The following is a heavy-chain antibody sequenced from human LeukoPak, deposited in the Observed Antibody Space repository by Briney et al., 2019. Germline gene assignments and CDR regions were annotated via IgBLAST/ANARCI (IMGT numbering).Heavy chain of an antibody. CDR3: ARISAGRYGMDV. D-gene: IGHD6-6*01. V-gene: IGHV4-31*03. CDR2: VYYTGST. Sequence: SETLSLTCTVSGGSVTSCGYYWSWIRQHPEKGLEWIGYVYYTGSTYYNPSLKSRVTISSDTSKNQFSLKVSSVTAADTAVYYCARISAGRYGMDVWGQGTTVTVSS. CDR1: GGSVTSCGYY. J-gene: IGHJ6*02.